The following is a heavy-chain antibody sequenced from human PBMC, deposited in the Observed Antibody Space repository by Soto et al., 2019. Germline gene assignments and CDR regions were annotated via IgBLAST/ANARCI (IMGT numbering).Heavy chain of an antibody. J-gene: IGHJ6*03. D-gene: IGHD2-15*01. CDR3: AKDLRHTRYCSGGSCYSYYYYYMDV. Sequence: GGSLGLSCAASGFTFSSYGMHWVRQAPGKGLEWVAVISYDGSNKYYADSVKGRFTISRDNSKNTLYLQMNSLRAEDTAVYYCAKDLRHTRYCSGGSCYSYYYYYMDVWGKGTTVTVSS. CDR2: ISYDGSNK. CDR1: GFTFSSYG. V-gene: IGHV3-30*18.